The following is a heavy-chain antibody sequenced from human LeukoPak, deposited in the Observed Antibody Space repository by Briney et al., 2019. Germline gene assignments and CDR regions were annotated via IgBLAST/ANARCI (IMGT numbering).Heavy chain of an antibody. V-gene: IGHV5-51*01. Sequence: GASLKISCKGCGYSFTSYWIGWVRQMRGKGLEWMGIIYPGDSDTRYSPSFQGQVTISADKSISTAYLQWSSLKAADTAMYYCARLDSAGYSSGWYGMDVWGQGTTVTVSS. CDR1: GYSFTSYW. CDR2: IYPGDSDT. D-gene: IGHD6-19*01. CDR3: ARLDSAGYSSGWYGMDV. J-gene: IGHJ6*02.